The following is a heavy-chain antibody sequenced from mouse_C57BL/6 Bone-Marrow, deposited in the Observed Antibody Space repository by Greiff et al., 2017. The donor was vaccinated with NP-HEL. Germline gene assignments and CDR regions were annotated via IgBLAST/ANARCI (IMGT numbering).Heavy chain of an antibody. V-gene: IGHV1-9*01. CDR2: LLPGCGNT. D-gene: IGHD1-1*01. CDR1: GYTFTGNW. J-gene: IGHJ2*01. CDR3: AREYFGSSYFDY. Sequence: QVQLQQSGAELMKPGASVKLSCKATGYTFTGNWIEWVKQRPGHGLEWIGELLPGCGNTYYNERLKGKATFTADTSSNTAYMQLSSLTTEDSAIYYCAREYFGSSYFDYWGQGTTLTVSS.